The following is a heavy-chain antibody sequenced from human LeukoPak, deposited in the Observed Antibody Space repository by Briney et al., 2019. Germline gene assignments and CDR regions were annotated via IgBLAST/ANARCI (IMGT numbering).Heavy chain of an antibody. Sequence: PSETLSLTCTVSGGSISSSSYYWGWIRQPPGKGLEWIGSIYYSGSTYYNPSLKSRVTISVDTSKNQFSLKLSSVTAADTAVYYCARVKVGLGYCSGGSCYLDYYYGMDVWGQGTTVTVSS. D-gene: IGHD2-15*01. CDR1: GGSISSSSYY. V-gene: IGHV4-39*01. CDR2: IYYSGST. CDR3: ARVKVGLGYCSGGSCYLDYYYGMDV. J-gene: IGHJ6*02.